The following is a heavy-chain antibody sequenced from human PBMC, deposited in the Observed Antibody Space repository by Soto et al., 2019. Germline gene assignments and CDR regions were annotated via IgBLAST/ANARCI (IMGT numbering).Heavy chain of an antibody. V-gene: IGHV1-69*12. Sequence: QVQLMQSGAEVKKPGSSVKVSCKASGGTFSTSAISWVRQAPGEGLEWVGGIIPVFATPDYAQKFQGRATMSADECTTTAYLELTSLTTDATAVYYCERYKDRQQLGGIFFYVLDVWGKGTAITISS. D-gene: IGHD1-20*01. CDR2: IIPVFATP. CDR3: ERYKDRQQLGGIFFYVLDV. CDR1: GGTFSTSA. J-gene: IGHJ6*01.